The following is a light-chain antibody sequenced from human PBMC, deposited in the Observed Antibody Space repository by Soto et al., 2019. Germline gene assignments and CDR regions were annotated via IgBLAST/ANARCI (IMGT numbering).Light chain of an antibody. J-gene: IGLJ1*01. V-gene: IGLV2-14*01. Sequence: QSVLTQPASVSGSPGQSITTSCTGTSSDVDGYNYVSWYQQHPGKAPKLMIYAVTDRPSGVSSRFSGSKSGNTASLTISGLQAEDEADYYCSSYTSSSTRFGTGTKVTVL. CDR1: SSDVDGYNY. CDR3: SSYTSSSTR. CDR2: AVT.